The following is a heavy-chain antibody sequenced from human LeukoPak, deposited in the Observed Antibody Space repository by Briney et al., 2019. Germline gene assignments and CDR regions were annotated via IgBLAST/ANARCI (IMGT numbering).Heavy chain of an antibody. CDR1: GGSISSISYY. CDR2: IYYTGST. D-gene: IGHD1-26*01. V-gene: IGHV4-39*01. CDR3: VGRFSGSSELDS. J-gene: IGHJ4*02. Sequence: SETLSLTCTISGGSISSISYYWGWIRQPPGKGLEWIGSIYYTGSTYYNPSLKSRVTVSVDTSKNQFSLNLRSVTAADTAVYYCVGRFSGSSELDSWGQGTLVTVSS.